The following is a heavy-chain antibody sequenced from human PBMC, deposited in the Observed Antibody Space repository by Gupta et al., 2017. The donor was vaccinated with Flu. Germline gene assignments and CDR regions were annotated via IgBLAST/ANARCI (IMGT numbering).Heavy chain of an antibody. Sequence: QVQLVESGGGVVQPGRSLRLYCAASGFTFSSYGMHWVRQAPGKGLEWVAVIWYDGSNKYYADSVKGRFTISRDNSKNTLYLQMNSLRAEDTAVYYCARNRRNDYGDSRDAFDIWGQGTMVTVSS. CDR2: IWYDGSNK. CDR1: GFTFSSYG. D-gene: IGHD4-17*01. V-gene: IGHV3-33*01. J-gene: IGHJ3*02. CDR3: ARNRRNDYGDSRDAFDI.